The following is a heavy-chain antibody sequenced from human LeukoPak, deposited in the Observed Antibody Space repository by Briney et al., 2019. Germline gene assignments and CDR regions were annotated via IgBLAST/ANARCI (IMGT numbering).Heavy chain of an antibody. J-gene: IGHJ4*02. CDR2: ISYSGYT. CDR3: ARKLSNNWSFDY. V-gene: IGHV4-59*01. D-gene: IGHD6-13*01. CDR1: GGSISSYY. Sequence: SETLSLTCTVSGGSISSYYWSWIRQPPGKGLEWVGYISYSGYTNYNPSLMSRVTISVDTSKNQFSLKLSSVTAADTAVYYCARKLSNNWSFDYWGQGTLVTVSS.